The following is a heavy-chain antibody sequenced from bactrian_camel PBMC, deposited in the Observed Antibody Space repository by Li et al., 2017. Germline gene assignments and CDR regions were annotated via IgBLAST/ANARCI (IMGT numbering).Heavy chain of an antibody. J-gene: IGHJ4*01. CDR2: NDRSGRT. D-gene: IGHD3*01. Sequence: HVQLVESGGESVQAGGSLRLSCAASGNFDSDRCMAWLRQAPGKEREGVGANDRSGRTLYSDSAQGRFTISRDRGKKFLYLQMNSLKPDDAGMYYCTASRLANCGLNAWTSGYTYWGQGTQVTV. CDR3: TASRLANCGLNAWTSGYTY. CDR1: GNFDSDRC. V-gene: IGHV3S53*01.